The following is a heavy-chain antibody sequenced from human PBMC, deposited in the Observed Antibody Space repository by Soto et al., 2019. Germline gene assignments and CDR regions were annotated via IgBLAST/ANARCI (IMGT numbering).Heavy chain of an antibody. CDR3: ARIRRTGRTGYTVDI. J-gene: IGHJ3*02. D-gene: IGHD1-1*01. CDR1: GFNFGNYW. Sequence: EAQLVESGGGLVQPGGSLRLSCAASGFNFGNYWMNWVRQAPGKGLQWVANINQYGSDKYYVDSVKGRFTVSRDNAQSSLSLDMTSLRAEDTALYYCARIRRTGRTGYTVDIWGQGTMVTVSS. CDR2: INQYGSDK. V-gene: IGHV3-7*01.